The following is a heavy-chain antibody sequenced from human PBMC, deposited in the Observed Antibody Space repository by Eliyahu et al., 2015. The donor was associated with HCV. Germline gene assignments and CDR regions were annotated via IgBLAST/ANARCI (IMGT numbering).Heavy chain of an antibody. V-gene: IGHV4-59*01. CDR2: VHYSGST. Sequence: QVQLQESGPGLVKPSETLSLTCTVSGXSXTXYXWSWIRQPPGKGLEWIXXVHYSGSTNYNPSXKSRVTISLDTSNNQFSLNLTSVTAADTAMYYCASGGGGIAVTGTGGWFDPWGQGTLVTVSS. CDR1: GXSXTXYX. CDR3: ASGGGGIAVTGTGGWFDP. D-gene: IGHD6-19*01. J-gene: IGHJ5*02.